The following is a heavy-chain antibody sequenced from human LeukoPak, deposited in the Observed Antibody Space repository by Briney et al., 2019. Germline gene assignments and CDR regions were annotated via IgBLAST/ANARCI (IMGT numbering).Heavy chain of an antibody. J-gene: IGHJ4*02. Sequence: KPSGTLSLTCAVSGGSISSSNWWSWVRQPPGKGLEWIGEIYHSGSTNYNPSLKSRVTISVDTSKNQFSLKLSSVTAADTAVYYCARGGVYSSSSGSDFDYWGQGTLVTVSS. CDR3: ARGGVYSSSSGSDFDY. CDR1: GGSISSSNW. D-gene: IGHD6-6*01. CDR2: IYHSGST. V-gene: IGHV4-4*02.